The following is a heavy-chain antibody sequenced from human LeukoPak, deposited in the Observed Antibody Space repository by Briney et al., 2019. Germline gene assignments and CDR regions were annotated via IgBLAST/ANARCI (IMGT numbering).Heavy chain of an antibody. V-gene: IGHV3-23*01. J-gene: IGHJ4*02. CDR2: ISASGGNT. CDR3: AKEFGSGLFDY. D-gene: IGHD6-19*01. Sequence: GGSLRLSCAASRFTFSSYGMSWVRQAPGKGLQWVSSISASGGNTYYTDSVKGRFTISRDNSKNTLYLQMDSLTAEDTAIYYCAKEFGSGLFDYWGQGTLVTVSS. CDR1: RFTFSSYG.